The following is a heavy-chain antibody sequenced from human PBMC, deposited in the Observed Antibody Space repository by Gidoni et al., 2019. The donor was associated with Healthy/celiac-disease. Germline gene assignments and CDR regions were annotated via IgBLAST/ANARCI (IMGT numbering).Heavy chain of an antibody. Sequence: QVQLVQSGAEVKKPGASVKVSCKASGYTFTSSGISWVRQAPGQGLEWMGWISAYNGNTNYAQKLQGRVTMTTDTSTSTAYMELRSLRSDDTAVYYCAREGSEQWLVRFGYYYYGMDVWGQGTTVTVSS. CDR1: GYTFTSSG. V-gene: IGHV1-18*01. J-gene: IGHJ6*02. D-gene: IGHD6-19*01. CDR3: AREGSEQWLVRFGYYYYGMDV. CDR2: ISAYNGNT.